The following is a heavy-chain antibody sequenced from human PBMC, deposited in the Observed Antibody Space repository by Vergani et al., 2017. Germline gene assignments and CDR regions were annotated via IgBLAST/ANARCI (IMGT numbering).Heavy chain of an antibody. Sequence: QVQLQQWGAGLLKPSETLSLTCAVYGGSFSGYYWSWIRQPPGKGLEWIGEINHSGSTNYNPSLKSRVTISVDTSKNQFSLKLSSVTAADTAVYYCARRSGEGLWFGELSNPVWGKGTRSPSPQ. CDR1: GGSFSGYY. V-gene: IGHV4-34*01. CDR3: ARRSGEGLWFGELSNPV. CDR2: INHSGST. J-gene: IGHJ6*04. D-gene: IGHD3-10*01.